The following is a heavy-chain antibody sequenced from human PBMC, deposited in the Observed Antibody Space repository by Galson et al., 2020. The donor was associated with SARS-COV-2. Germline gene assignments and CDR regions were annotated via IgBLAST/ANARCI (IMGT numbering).Heavy chain of an antibody. D-gene: IGHD3-10*01. J-gene: IGHJ6*02. CDR1: DGPMSSYY. CDR2: ISYSGST. V-gene: IGHV4-59*01. CDR3: ARDPAPLYGDNFYCGMDG. Sequence: QTSETLSLTCTVSDGPMSSYYWSWIRQPPGKGLEWIGYISYSGSTNYNPSLKSRVTISVDLSKNQFSLNLSSVTAADTAVYYCARDPAPLYGDNFYCGMDGWGQVTTVPVSS.